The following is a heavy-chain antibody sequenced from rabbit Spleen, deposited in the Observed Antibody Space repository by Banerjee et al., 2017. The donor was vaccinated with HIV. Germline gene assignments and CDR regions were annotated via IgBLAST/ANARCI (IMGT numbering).Heavy chain of an antibody. D-gene: IGHD8-1*01. CDR2: IDAGSSDFT. V-gene: IGHV1S40*01. Sequence: QSLEESGGGLVQPEGSLTLTCTASGISFGFSEYMCWVRQAPGKGLEWIACIDAGSSDFTYHASWAKGRFTISKTSSTTVTLQMTSLTAADTATYFCARDTGTSFSTYGMDLWGPGTLVTVS. CDR3: ARDTGTSFSTYGMDL. CDR1: GISFGFSEY. J-gene: IGHJ6*01.